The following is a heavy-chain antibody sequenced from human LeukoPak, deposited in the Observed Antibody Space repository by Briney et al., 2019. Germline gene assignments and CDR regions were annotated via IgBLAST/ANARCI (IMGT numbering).Heavy chain of an antibody. D-gene: IGHD6-13*01. J-gene: IGHJ6*02. CDR1: GFTFSSYA. CDR2: ISGSGGST. Sequence: PGGSLRLSCAASGFTFSSYAMSWVRQAPGKGLEWVSAISGSGGSTYYADSVKGRFTISRDNSKNTLYLQMNSLRAEDTAVYYCAKDVTAVPPYYYYYGMDVWGQGTTVTVSS. CDR3: AKDVTAVPPYYYYYGMDV. V-gene: IGHV3-23*01.